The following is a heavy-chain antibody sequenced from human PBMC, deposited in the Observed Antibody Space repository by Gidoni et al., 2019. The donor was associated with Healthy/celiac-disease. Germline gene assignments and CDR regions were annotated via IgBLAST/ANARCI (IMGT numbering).Heavy chain of an antibody. CDR3: ARGGYDRRYFDY. D-gene: IGHD5-12*01. Sequence: EVQLVESGGGLVKPGGSLRLSCAASGFTFSSYSMNWVRQAPGKGLEWVSSISSSSSYIYYADSVKGRFTISRDNAKNSLYLQMNSLRAEDTAVYYCARGGYDRRYFDYWGQGTLVTVSS. CDR2: ISSSSSYI. V-gene: IGHV3-21*01. J-gene: IGHJ4*02. CDR1: GFTFSSYS.